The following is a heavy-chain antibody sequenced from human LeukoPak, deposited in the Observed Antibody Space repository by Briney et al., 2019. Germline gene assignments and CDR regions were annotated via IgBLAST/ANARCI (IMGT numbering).Heavy chain of an antibody. J-gene: IGHJ6*02. D-gene: IGHD6-13*01. Sequence: TGGSLRLSCAASGFSFSESWMSWVRQAPEKGLEWVTAIKDDGSEKDYVDSVKGRFTISRDNAKNSLYLQMNSLRVEDTPVYHCATYSNWVAGDVWGQGTTVSVSS. CDR3: ATYSNWVAGDV. CDR2: IKDDGSEK. CDR1: GFSFSESW. V-gene: IGHV3-7*01.